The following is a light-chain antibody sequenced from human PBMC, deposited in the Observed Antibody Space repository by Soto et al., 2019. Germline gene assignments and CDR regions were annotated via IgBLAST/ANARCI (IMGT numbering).Light chain of an antibody. J-gene: IGKJ4*01. CDR3: QQYGSSPLA. V-gene: IGKV3-20*01. Sequence: EIVLPQSPGTLSLAPGERVTLSCRASQSIDSSYLAWYQQKPGQAPRLLVFAASNRATGVPDRFSGSGSRTDFTLTITRLDPEDVAVYYCQQYGSSPLAFGGGTRVEIK. CDR2: AAS. CDR1: QSIDSSY.